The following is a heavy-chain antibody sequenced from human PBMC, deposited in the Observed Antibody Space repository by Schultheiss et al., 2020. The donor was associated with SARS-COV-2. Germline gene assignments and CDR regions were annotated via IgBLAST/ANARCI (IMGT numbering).Heavy chain of an antibody. CDR2: IKQDGSEK. CDR3: ARAYLDV. V-gene: IGHV3-7*01. J-gene: IGHJ6*03. CDR1: GFTFSSYW. Sequence: GGSLRLSCAASGFTFSSYWISWVRQAPGKGLEWVANIKQDGSEKYYVDSVKGRFTISRDDAKNSLYLQMNSLRAEDTAVYYCARAYLDVWGKGTTVTVSS.